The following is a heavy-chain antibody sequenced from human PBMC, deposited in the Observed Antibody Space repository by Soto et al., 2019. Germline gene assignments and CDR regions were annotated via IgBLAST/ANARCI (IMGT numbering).Heavy chain of an antibody. CDR2: INHLETT. CDR1: GAAISFGGYS. D-gene: IGHD1-26*01. V-gene: IGHV4-30-2*01. J-gene: IGHJ4*02. Sequence: PSETLSLTCTVSGAAISFGGYSLICIRQTPGNGLELIGYINHLETTFYNPSFESRLTLSIDRAKNQFSLKPHSMSAADRAVYFCARGGGSDSFDYWGQGILVTVSS. CDR3: ARGGGSDSFDY.